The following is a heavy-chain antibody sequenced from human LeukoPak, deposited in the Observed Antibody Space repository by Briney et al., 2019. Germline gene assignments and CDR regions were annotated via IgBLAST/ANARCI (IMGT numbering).Heavy chain of an antibody. CDR1: GYTFTGYY. J-gene: IGHJ4*02. CDR2: INPKRGGN. CDR3: ASVTLSAYDGDY. V-gene: IGHV1-2*02. Sequence: ASVKVSCKASGYTFTGYYMHWVGQATGQGLEWMGWINPKRGGNNYEQKSQGRVTMTRDTYISTVYMELSRLRSDDPAVYYCASVTLSAYDGDYRGQGTLVTVSS. D-gene: IGHD5-12*01.